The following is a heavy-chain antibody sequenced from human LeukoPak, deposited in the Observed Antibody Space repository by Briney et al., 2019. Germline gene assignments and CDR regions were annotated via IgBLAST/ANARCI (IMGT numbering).Heavy chain of an antibody. D-gene: IGHD5-18*01. CDR3: ARGYTAMAIDY. CDR2: INYSGST. J-gene: IGHJ4*02. CDR1: GGSISSYY. Sequence: KASETLSLTCTVSGGSISSYYWSWIRQPPGKGLEWIGDINYSGSTNYNPSLKSRVTISVDTSKNQFSLRLSSVTAADTAVYYCARGYTAMAIDYWGQGTLVTVSS. V-gene: IGHV4-59*08.